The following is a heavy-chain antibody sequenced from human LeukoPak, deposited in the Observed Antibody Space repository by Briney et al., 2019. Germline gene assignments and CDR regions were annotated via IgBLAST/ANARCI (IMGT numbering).Heavy chain of an antibody. J-gene: IGHJ4*02. CDR1: GFTFSSYW. CDR3: ASPSGYSYVSSFDY. CDR2: IKQDGSEK. D-gene: IGHD5-18*01. V-gene: IGHV3-7*01. Sequence: PGGSLRLSCAASGFTFSSYWMSWVRQAPGKGLEWVANIKQDGSEKYYVDSVKGRFTISRDNAKNSLYLQMSSLRAEDTAVYYCASPSGYSYVSSFDYWGQGTLVTVSS.